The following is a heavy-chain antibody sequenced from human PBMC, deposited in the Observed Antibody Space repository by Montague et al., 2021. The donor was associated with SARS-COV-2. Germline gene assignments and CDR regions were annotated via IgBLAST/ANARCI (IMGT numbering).Heavy chain of an antibody. D-gene: IGHD3-10*01. V-gene: IGHV4-4*07. CDR2: MHFTGKT. Sequence: SETLSLTCSVSGDSITNHYWSWIRQPAGKGLEWIGRMHFTGKTNFSPFFSSRLTMSADTSKNQFSLKLTSVTAADTAIYFCARDRFDFGSGRQGTIDFWGQGTLVTVSS. J-gene: IGHJ4*02. CDR1: GDSITNHY. CDR3: ARDRFDFGSGRQGTIDF.